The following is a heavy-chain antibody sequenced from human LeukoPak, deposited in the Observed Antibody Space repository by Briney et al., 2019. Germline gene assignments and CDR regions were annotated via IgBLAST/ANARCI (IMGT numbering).Heavy chain of an antibody. J-gene: IGHJ5*02. CDR1: GFTFSSYA. CDR2: ISYDGSNK. D-gene: IGHD5-12*01. Sequence: TGGSLRLSCAASGFTFSSYAMHWVRQAPGKGLEWVAVISYDGSNKYYADSVKGRFTISRDNSKNTLYLQMNSLRAEDTAVYYCANGAEGYVFDPWGQGTLVTVSS. CDR3: ANGAEGYVFDP. V-gene: IGHV3-30-3*01.